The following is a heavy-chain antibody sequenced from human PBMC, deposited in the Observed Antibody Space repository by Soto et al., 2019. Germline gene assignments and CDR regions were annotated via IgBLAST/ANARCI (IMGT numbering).Heavy chain of an antibody. CDR3: ARVFRLAVESSCFDY. Sequence: ASVKVSCKASGYKFTGYGIGWVRQAPGQGLEWMGWISAYNGNPSYAQKFQGRVTMTIDTSTSTAYMELRRLRADDTAVYFCARVFRLAVESSCFDYWGQGTLVTVSS. D-gene: IGHD6-19*01. J-gene: IGHJ4*02. CDR2: ISAYNGNP. V-gene: IGHV1-18*01. CDR1: GYKFTGYG.